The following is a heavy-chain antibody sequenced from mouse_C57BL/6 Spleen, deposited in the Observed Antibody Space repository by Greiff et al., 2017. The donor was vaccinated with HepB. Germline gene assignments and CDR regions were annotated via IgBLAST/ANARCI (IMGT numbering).Heavy chain of an antibody. CDR3: ARGEVYDGYLWFAY. V-gene: IGHV1-26*01. Sequence: EVQLQQSGPELVKPGASVKISCKASGYTFTDYYMNWVKQSHGKSLEWIGDINPNNGGTSYNQKFKGKATLTVDKSSSTAYMELRSLTSEDSAVYYCARGEVYDGYLWFAYWGQGTLVTVSA. J-gene: IGHJ3*01. CDR1: GYTFTDYY. CDR2: INPNNGGT. D-gene: IGHD2-3*01.